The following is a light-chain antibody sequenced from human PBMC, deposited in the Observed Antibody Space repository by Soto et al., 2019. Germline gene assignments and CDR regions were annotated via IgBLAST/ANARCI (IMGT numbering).Light chain of an antibody. CDR3: QQRMNWPLT. V-gene: IGKV3-11*01. CDR2: DAS. J-gene: IGKJ5*01. Sequence: EIVLSQSPATLSLSPGERATLSCRASQTVSSYLLWYQQKRGQAPRLLIYDASNRATGIPARFSGSGSGTDFTLTISSLEPEDFAVYYCQQRMNWPLTFGQGTRLENK. CDR1: QTVSSY.